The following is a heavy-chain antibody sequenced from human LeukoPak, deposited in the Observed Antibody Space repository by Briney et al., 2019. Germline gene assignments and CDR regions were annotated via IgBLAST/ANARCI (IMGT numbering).Heavy chain of an antibody. V-gene: IGHV3-53*01. Sequence: GGSLRLSCAASGFTVSSNYMSWVRLAPGKGLEWVSVIYSGGSTYYADSVKGRFTISRDNSKNTLYLQMNSLRAEDTAVYYCARDPSSSGWYDYWGQGTLVTVSS. CDR2: IYSGGST. J-gene: IGHJ4*02. CDR3: ARDPSSSGWYDY. CDR1: GFTVSSNY. D-gene: IGHD6-19*01.